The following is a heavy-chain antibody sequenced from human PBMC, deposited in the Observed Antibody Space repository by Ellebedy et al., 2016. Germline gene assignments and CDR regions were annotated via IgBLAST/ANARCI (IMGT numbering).Heavy chain of an antibody. D-gene: IGHD2-8*01. CDR3: TRDGREWSRDY. Sequence: AGSLRLSXAASGSTFSGYTMNWVRQAPGKGLEWVSSISSSGSNIYYADSVKGRFTISRDNTRNSVYLQMDSLTVEDTAVYYCTRDGREWSRDYWGQGTLVTVSS. CDR2: ISSSGSNI. CDR1: GSTFSGYT. V-gene: IGHV3-21*06. J-gene: IGHJ4*02.